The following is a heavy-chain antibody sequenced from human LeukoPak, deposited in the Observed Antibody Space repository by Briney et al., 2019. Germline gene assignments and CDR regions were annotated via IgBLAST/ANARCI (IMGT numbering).Heavy chain of an antibody. V-gene: IGHV3-23*01. D-gene: IGHD3-22*01. CDR3: AKRPGYYDSSGYYFDY. J-gene: IGHJ4*02. CDR1: GFTFSSYA. Sequence: GGSLRLSCAASGFTFSSYAMSWVRQAPGKGLEWVSAISGSGGSTYYADSVKGRFTISRDNSKNTLYLQMNSLRAEDTAVYYCAKRPGYYDSSGYYFDYWGQGTLVTVSS. CDR2: ISGSGGST.